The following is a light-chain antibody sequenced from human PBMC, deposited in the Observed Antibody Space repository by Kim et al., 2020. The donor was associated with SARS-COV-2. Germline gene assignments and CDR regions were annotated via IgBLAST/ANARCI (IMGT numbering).Light chain of an antibody. J-gene: IGLJ2*01. CDR2: EDS. V-gene: IGLV6-57*04. Sequence: NFMLTQPHSVSESPGNTVTISCTRTSGNIADNYVQWYQQRPGSAPTIVIYEDSERPSGVPDRFSDSIDTSSSSASLTISGLKTEDEADYYCQSYDISNVIFGGGTQLTVL. CDR1: SGNIADNY. CDR3: QSYDISNVI.